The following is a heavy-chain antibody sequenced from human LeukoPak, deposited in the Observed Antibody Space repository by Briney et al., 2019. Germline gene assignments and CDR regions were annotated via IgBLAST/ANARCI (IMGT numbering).Heavy chain of an antibody. CDR1: GFTFDDYA. V-gene: IGHV3-53*01. CDR2: IYSGGTT. CDR3: ARAYSFGYDSSGYYYAY. J-gene: IGHJ4*02. Sequence: PGGSLRLSCAASGFTFDDYAMHWVRQAPGKGLEWVSVIYSGGTTYYADSVKGRFTISRDSSKNTLYLQMNSLRAEDTAVYYCARAYSFGYDSSGYYYAYWGQGTLVTVSS. D-gene: IGHD3-22*01.